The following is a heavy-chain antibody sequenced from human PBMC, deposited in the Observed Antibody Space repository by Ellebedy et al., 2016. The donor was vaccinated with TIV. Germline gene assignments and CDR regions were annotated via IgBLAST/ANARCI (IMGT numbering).Heavy chain of an antibody. Sequence: SETLSLXXNFSGGSISSSCWAWIRQPAGKGLEWIGRIYTSGSTNYNPSLKSRVTMSIDTSKNQFSLNLNSVTAADTAVYYRARRTTTGAYNWFDSWGQGTLVTVSS. CDR3: ARRTTTGAYNWFDS. CDR1: GGSISSSC. D-gene: IGHD1-1*01. J-gene: IGHJ5*01. CDR2: IYTSGST. V-gene: IGHV4-4*07.